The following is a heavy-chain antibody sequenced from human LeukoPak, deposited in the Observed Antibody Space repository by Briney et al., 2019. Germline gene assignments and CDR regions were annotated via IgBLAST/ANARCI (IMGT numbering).Heavy chain of an antibody. J-gene: IGHJ4*02. Sequence: GGSLRLSCAASGFTFSNYGMSWVRQAPGKGLEWVSSITGSGARTYNSDSVKGRFTVSRDNSKNTLYLQKNSLRVEDTAVYYCARRPRYCSSGNCYVGDYWGQGTLVTVSS. V-gene: IGHV3-23*01. CDR3: ARRPRYCSSGNCYVGDY. D-gene: IGHD2-15*01. CDR2: ITGSGART. CDR1: GFTFSNYG.